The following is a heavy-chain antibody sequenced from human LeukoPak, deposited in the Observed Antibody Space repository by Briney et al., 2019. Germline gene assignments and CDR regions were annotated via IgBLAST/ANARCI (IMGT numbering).Heavy chain of an antibody. CDR2: ISDGSRDT. V-gene: IGHV3-23*01. CDR3: TTRLRNHFDY. CDR1: GFTVSSNY. D-gene: IGHD5-12*01. J-gene: IGHJ4*02. Sequence: AGRSLRLSCAASGFTVSSNYMNWVRQAPGKGLEWVSTISDGSRDTHYAGSVKGRFTISRDDSQNIVYLQMDSLTAEDTALYYCTTRLRNHFDYWGQGTQVTVSS.